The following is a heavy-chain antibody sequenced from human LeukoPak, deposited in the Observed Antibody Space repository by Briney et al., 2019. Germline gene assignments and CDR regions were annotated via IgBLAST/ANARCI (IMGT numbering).Heavy chain of an antibody. V-gene: IGHV3-74*01. CDR3: AKDLHYGSADY. D-gene: IGHD3-10*01. Sequence: PGGSLRLSCAASGFTFSSSYAMHWVRQAPGKGLVWVSHINNDGSITNYADSVKGRFTISRDNAKNTLYLQMNSLRAEDTAVYYCAKDLHYGSADYWGQGTLVTVSS. J-gene: IGHJ4*02. CDR2: INNDGSIT. CDR1: GFTFSSSYA.